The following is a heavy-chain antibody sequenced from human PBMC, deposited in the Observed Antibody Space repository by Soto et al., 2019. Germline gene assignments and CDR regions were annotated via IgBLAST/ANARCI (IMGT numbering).Heavy chain of an antibody. CDR3: ARGAKPVVASLWLA. D-gene: IGHD2-15*01. Sequence: QVQLVQSGAAVKKPGSSVKVSCKASGGTFSSYAISWVRQAPGQGLEWMGGIIPIFGTANYAQKFQGRVTITADESTSTAYTELSSLRAEDTAVYYCARGAKPVVASLWLAWGQGTLVTVSS. CDR1: GGTFSSYA. J-gene: IGHJ5*02. CDR2: IIPIFGTA. V-gene: IGHV1-69*12.